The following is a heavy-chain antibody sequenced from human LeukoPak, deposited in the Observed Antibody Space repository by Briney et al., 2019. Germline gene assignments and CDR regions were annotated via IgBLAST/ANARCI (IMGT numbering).Heavy chain of an antibody. V-gene: IGHV4-59*01. Sequence: SETLSLTCTVSGXSISSYYWNWIRQPPGKGLEWIGYIYYSGSTNYNPSLKSRVTISVDTSKNQFSLKLSSVTAADTAVYYCAGRLWRRDGYNLSAFDIWGQGTMVTVSS. CDR1: GXSISSYY. J-gene: IGHJ3*02. D-gene: IGHD5-24*01. CDR2: IYYSGST. CDR3: AGRLWRRDGYNLSAFDI.